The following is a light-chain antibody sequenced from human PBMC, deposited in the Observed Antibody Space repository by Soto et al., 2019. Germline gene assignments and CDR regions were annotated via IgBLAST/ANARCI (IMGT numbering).Light chain of an antibody. V-gene: IGLV2-8*01. CDR3: SSYAGSNSYV. J-gene: IGLJ1*01. CDR1: SSDVGGYNY. CDR2: EVS. Sequence: QSALTQPPSASGSPGQSVTISCTGTSSDVGGYNYVSWYQQHPGKAPKLMIYEVSKRPSGVPDRFSGSKSGHTASLTVSGLQAEDEADYYCSSYAGSNSYVFGTGTKLTVL.